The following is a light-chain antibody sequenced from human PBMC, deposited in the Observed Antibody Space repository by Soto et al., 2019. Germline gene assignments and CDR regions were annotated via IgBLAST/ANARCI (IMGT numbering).Light chain of an antibody. CDR3: SSYTNNTTPWV. CDR1: SSDIGDYYY. CDR2: EVR. Sequence: QSVLTQPASVSGSPGQSITISCTGTSSDIGDYYYVSWYQQHPGKAPKLMMFEVRNRPSGVPYRFSGSKSGYTASLTISGLQAEDEADYYCSSYTNNTTPWVFGTGTKVTVL. J-gene: IGLJ1*01. V-gene: IGLV2-14*01.